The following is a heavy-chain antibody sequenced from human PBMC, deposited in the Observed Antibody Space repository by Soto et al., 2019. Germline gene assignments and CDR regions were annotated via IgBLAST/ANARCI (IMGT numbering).Heavy chain of an antibody. V-gene: IGHV1-3*01. D-gene: IGHD2-15*01. Sequence: QVQLVQSGAEVKKPGASVKVSCKASGYTFTSYAMHWVRQAPGQRLEWMGWINAGNGNTKYSQKFQGRVTITRDTSGSTAYMELSSLRSEDTAVYYCARVFSGYCSGGSCGTIDYWGQGTLVTVSS. CDR1: GYTFTSYA. CDR2: INAGNGNT. J-gene: IGHJ4*02. CDR3: ARVFSGYCSGGSCGTIDY.